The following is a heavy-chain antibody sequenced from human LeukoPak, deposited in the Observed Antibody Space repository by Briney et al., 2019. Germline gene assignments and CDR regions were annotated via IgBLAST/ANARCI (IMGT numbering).Heavy chain of an antibody. CDR1: GFTFTEYF. Sequence: PGGSLRLSCAASGFTFTEYFMAWIRQAPGKGLEWLSYISSTSSTIYYADSVKGRFTISRDNAKNSLYLQMDSLRAEDTAIYYCVRDQWTTTGNNWGQGTLVTVSS. D-gene: IGHD2-8*02. CDR3: VRDQWTTTGNN. J-gene: IGHJ4*02. CDR2: ISSTSSTI. V-gene: IGHV3-11*01.